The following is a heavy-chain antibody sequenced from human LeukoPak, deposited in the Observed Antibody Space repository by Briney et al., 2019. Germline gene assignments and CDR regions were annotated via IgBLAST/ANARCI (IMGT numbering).Heavy chain of an antibody. CDR2: IYYSGST. Sequence: SQTLSLTCTVSVGSISSGGYYWSWIRQHPGKGLEWIGYIYYSGSTYYNPSLKSRVTISVDTSKNQFSLKLSSVTAADTAVYYCARADGYKLRGYNWFDPWGQGTLVTVSS. CDR3: ARADGYKLRGYNWFDP. CDR1: VGSISSGGYY. J-gene: IGHJ5*02. D-gene: IGHD5-24*01. V-gene: IGHV4-31*03.